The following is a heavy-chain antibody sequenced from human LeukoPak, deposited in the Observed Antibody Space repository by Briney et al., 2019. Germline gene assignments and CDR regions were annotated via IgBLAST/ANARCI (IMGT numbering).Heavy chain of an antibody. CDR1: GGSIRSSSYY. CDR3: ARDRRYYYHMDV. V-gene: IGHV4-39*06. J-gene: IGHJ6*03. Sequence: PSETLSLTCTVSGGSIRSSSYYWGWIRQPPGKGLEWIGSIYYTGRTYYNPSLKSRVTISVDTSETQFPLNLSSVTAADTAVYYCARDRRYYYHMDVWGKGTTVTVSS. CDR2: IYYTGRT.